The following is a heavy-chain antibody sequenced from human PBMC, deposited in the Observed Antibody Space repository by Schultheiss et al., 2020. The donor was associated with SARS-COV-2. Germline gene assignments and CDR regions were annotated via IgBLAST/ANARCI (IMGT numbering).Heavy chain of an antibody. D-gene: IGHD4/OR15-4a*01. J-gene: IGHJ6*02. Sequence: GGSLRLSCAASGFTFSNAWMSWVRQAPGQGLEWVSSISSSSTIYYADSVKGRFTISRDNAKNSLYLQMNSLRAEDTAVYYCARDSREYGRRDYYYGMDVWGQGTTVTVSS. V-gene: IGHV3-69-1*01. CDR1: GFTFSNAW. CDR2: ISSSSTI. CDR3: ARDSREYGRRDYYYGMDV.